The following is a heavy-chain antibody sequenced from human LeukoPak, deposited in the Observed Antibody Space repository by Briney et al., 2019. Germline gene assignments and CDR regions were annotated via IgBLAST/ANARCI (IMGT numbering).Heavy chain of an antibody. J-gene: IGHJ4*02. CDR1: GFTFSSYA. Sequence: PGGSLRLSCAASGFTFSSYAMHWVRQAPGKGLEWVAVISYDGSNKYYADSVKGRFTISRDNSKNTLYLQMNSLRAEDTAMYYCASSSGWIDYWGQGTLVTVSS. D-gene: IGHD6-19*01. V-gene: IGHV3-30-3*01. CDR2: ISYDGSNK. CDR3: ASSSGWIDY.